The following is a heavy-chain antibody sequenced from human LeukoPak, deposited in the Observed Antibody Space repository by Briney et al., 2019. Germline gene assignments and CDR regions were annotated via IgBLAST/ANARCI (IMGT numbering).Heavy chain of an antibody. CDR2: INHSGST. Sequence: AESLSLTCAVYGGSFSGYYWSWIRQPPGEGLEWIGEINHSGSTNYNPSLKSRVTISVDTSKNHVSLKLSSVTAGDTAVYYCARPRYSSGWSIFDYWGQGTLVTVSS. J-gene: IGHJ4*02. V-gene: IGHV4-34*01. CDR3: ARPRYSSGWSIFDY. CDR1: GGSFSGYY. D-gene: IGHD6-19*01.